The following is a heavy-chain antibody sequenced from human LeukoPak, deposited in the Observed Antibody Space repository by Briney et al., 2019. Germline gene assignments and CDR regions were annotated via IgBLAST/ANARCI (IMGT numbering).Heavy chain of an antibody. V-gene: IGHV4-39*07. Sequence: SETLSLTCAVSSGTIKNSNYYWGWIRQPPGKGLEWIGRISSSGSTNYNPSLKSRVTISVDTSKNQFSLKLSSVTAADTAVYFCARGPYSYDSSGAFDIWGQGTMVTVSS. D-gene: IGHD3-22*01. J-gene: IGHJ3*02. CDR3: ARGPYSYDSSGAFDI. CDR1: SGTIKNSNYY. CDR2: ISSSGST.